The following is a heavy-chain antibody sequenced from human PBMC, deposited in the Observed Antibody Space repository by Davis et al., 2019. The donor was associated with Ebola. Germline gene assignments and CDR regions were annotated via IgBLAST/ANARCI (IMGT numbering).Heavy chain of an antibody. V-gene: IGHV1-18*04. CDR1: GYTFTSYG. CDR3: ARVPIWSGYHAPFDY. Sequence: ASVKVSCKASGYTFTSYGISWVRQAPGQGLEWMGWISAYNGNTNYAQKLQGRVTMTTDTSTSTAYMELRSLRSDDTAVYYCARVPIWSGYHAPFDYWGQGTLVTVSS. J-gene: IGHJ4*02. CDR2: ISAYNGNT. D-gene: IGHD3-3*01.